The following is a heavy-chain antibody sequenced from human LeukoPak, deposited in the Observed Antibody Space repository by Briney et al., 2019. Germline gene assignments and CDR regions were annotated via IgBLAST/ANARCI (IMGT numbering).Heavy chain of an antibody. J-gene: IGHJ6*02. Sequence: SETLSLTCTVSGGSISSSSYYWGWIRQPPGKGLEWIGRIYYSGSTYYNPSLKSRVTISVDTSKNQFSLKLSSVTAADTAVSYCARDGVEQLARGGYYYGMDVWGQGTTVTVSS. CDR3: ARDGVEQLARGGYYYGMDV. V-gene: IGHV4-39*07. CDR2: IYYSGST. CDR1: GGSISSSSYY. D-gene: IGHD6-13*01.